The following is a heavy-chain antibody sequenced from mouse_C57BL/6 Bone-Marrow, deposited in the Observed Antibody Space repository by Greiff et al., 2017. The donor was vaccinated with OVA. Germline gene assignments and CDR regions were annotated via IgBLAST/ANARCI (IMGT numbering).Heavy chain of an antibody. V-gene: IGHV5-4*01. Sequence: EVKLEESGGGLVKPGGSLKLSCAASGFTFSSYAMSWVRQTPEKRLEWVATISDGGSYTYYPDNVKGRFTISRDNAKNNLYLQMSHLKSEDTAMYYCARDPSSGYGYWGQGTTLTVSS. D-gene: IGHD3-2*02. CDR2: ISDGGSYT. CDR1: GFTFSSYA. J-gene: IGHJ2*01. CDR3: ARDPSSGYGY.